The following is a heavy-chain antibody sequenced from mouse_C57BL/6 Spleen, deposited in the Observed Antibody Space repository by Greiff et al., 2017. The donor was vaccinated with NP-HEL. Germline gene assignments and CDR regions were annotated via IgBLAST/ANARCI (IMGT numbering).Heavy chain of an antibody. Sequence: ESGPGLVKPSQSLFLTCSITGFPITSGYYWIWIRQSPGKPLEWMGYITHSGETFYNPSLQSPISITRETSKNQFFLQLNSVTTEDTAMYYCAGDLDSSGSFAYWGQGTLVTVSA. CDR1: GFPITSGYY. J-gene: IGHJ3*01. CDR2: ITHSGET. D-gene: IGHD3-2*02. V-gene: IGHV12-3*01. CDR3: AGDLDSSGSFAY.